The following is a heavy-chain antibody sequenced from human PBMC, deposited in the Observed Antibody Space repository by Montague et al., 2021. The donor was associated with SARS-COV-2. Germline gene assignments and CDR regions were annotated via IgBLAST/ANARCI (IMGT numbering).Heavy chain of an antibody. J-gene: IGHJ6*02. Sequence: SLRLSCAASGFTFSSYGMHWVRQAPGKGLEWVAVISYDGSNKYYADSVKGRFTISRDNSKNTLYLQMDSLRAEDTAAYYCAKDFMSLMVYAMVYYYYGMDVGGQGTTVTVSS. V-gene: IGHV3-30*18. CDR2: ISYDGSNK. CDR1: GFTFSSYG. CDR3: AKDFMSLMVYAMVYYYYGMDV. D-gene: IGHD2-8*01.